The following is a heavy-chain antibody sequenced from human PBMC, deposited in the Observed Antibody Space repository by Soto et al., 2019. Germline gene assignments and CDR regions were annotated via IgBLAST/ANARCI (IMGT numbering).Heavy chain of an antibody. CDR2: INEDGSEK. CDR3: VTYYDAKGWGTY. D-gene: IGHD3-16*01. J-gene: IGHJ4*02. Sequence: GGSLRLSCAASGFSFTSYWMDWVRQAPGKGLEWVAMINEDGSEKYYVDSVKGRFTISRDNAKNSLYLEMDSLRAEDTAVYYCVTYYDAKGWGTYWRQGNLVTVSS. CDR1: GFSFTSYW. V-gene: IGHV3-7*02.